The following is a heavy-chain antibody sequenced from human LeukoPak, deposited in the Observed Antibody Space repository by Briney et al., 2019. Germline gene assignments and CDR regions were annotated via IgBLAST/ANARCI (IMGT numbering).Heavy chain of an antibody. CDR2: ISSREVT. CDR3: ARVVAAIALRDYHYVDV. V-gene: IGHV3-53*01. Sequence: GGPLTLSCSASSFSITSKSMSWVPQAPGKGLECVSIISSREVTAYGDSVRGRFTISRDSGTNTLFLQMDNLRVDDTAVYYCARVVAAIALRDYHYVDVWGKGTAVTVSS. D-gene: IGHD2-21*02. J-gene: IGHJ6*03. CDR1: SFSITSKS.